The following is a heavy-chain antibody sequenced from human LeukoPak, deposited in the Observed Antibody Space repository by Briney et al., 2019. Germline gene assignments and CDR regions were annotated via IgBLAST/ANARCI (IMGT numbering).Heavy chain of an antibody. J-gene: IGHJ5*02. CDR2: IYHSGST. V-gene: IGHV4-34*01. CDR3: FFFQAEDGIRYFDWPYWGWFDP. CDR1: WGSFRDYY. Sequence: PSQTLSVTCTVYWGSFRDYYWNWIRQPPWKGLYWIAEIYHSGSTNYDPALTERVTISIDTSKNQFSLKLSSVNAADTAVYYCFFFQAEDGIRYFDWPYWGWFDPWGQGTLVTVSS. D-gene: IGHD3-9*01.